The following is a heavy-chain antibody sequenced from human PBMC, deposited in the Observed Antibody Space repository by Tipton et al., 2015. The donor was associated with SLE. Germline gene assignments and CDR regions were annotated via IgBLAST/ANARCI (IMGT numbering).Heavy chain of an antibody. Sequence: SGFTFSSYEMNWVRQAPGKGLEWVSYISSSGSTIYYADSAKGRFTISRDNAKNSLYLQMNSLRAEDTAVYYCARERLQGIAARPGAFDIWGQGTMVTVSS. J-gene: IGHJ3*02. V-gene: IGHV3-48*03. CDR1: GFTFSSYE. CDR3: ARERLQGIAARPGAFDI. D-gene: IGHD6-6*01. CDR2: ISSSGSTI.